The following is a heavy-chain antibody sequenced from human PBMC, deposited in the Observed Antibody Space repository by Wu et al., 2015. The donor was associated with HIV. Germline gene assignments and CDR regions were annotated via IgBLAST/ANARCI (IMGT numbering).Heavy chain of an antibody. CDR3: ARHGPSILTAFDI. CDR1: GYSINSGYY. V-gene: IGHV4-38-2*01. J-gene: IGHJ3*02. Sequence: QVQLQESGPGLVKPSETLSLLCAVSGYSINSGYYWGWIRQAPGKGLEWIGSIYHSGNTDYNPSLKSRVTISVDTSKNQFSLKLSSVTATDTAVYYCARHGPSILTAFDIWGQGAMVTVSS. CDR2: IYHSGNT. D-gene: IGHD2-2*01.